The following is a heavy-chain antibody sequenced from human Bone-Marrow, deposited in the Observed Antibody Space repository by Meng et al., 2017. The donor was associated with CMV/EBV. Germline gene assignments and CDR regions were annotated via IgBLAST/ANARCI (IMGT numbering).Heavy chain of an antibody. CDR1: GFTFSADR. CDR3: VKDRLTRSHSSFDS. J-gene: IGHJ4*02. CDR2: IRRNGRDK. V-gene: IGHV3-7*01. D-gene: IGHD3-16*01. Sequence: GESLKISCAASGFTFSADRMSWVRHIPEKGLEWVANIRRNGRDKYYIDSVKGRFAISRDDAKNSQYLLMNSLTADDTAVYCCVKDRLTRSHSSFDSWGQGTLVTVSS.